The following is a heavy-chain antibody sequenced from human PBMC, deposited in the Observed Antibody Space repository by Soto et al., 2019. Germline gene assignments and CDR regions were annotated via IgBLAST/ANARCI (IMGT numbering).Heavy chain of an antibody. CDR3: ARSNYYGSGSYFFDAFDI. J-gene: IGHJ3*02. V-gene: IGHV5-51*01. Sequence: GESLKISCKGSGYSFTSYWIGWVRQMPGKGLEWMGIIYPGDSDTRYSPSFQGQVTTSADKSISTAYLQWSSLKASDTALYYCARSNYYGSGSYFFDAFDIWGQGTMVTVSS. CDR2: IYPGDSDT. CDR1: GYSFTSYW. D-gene: IGHD3-10*01.